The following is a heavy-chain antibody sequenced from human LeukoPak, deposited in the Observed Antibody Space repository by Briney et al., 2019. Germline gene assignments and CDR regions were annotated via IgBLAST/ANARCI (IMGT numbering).Heavy chain of an antibody. D-gene: IGHD3-3*01. Sequence: GGSLRLSCAPSGFFFEDYGMHWVRQAPGKGLEWVSGINWNGGSTGYADSVKGRFTISRDNAKNSLYLQMNSLRAEDTALYYCARWGSGYNLFDYWGQGILVTVSS. CDR3: ARWGSGYNLFDY. V-gene: IGHV3-20*04. J-gene: IGHJ4*02. CDR1: GFFFEDYG. CDR2: INWNGGST.